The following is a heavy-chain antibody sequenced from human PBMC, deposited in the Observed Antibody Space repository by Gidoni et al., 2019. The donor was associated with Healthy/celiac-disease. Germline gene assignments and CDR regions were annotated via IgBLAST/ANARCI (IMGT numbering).Heavy chain of an antibody. V-gene: IGHV3-30*18. D-gene: IGHD3-22*01. CDR3: AKNIAPHYYDSSGMDV. Sequence: VSGAASGFAFSIYGMHWVRQAPGKGLEWVAVISYDGSNKYHADSVKGRFTISRDNSKNTLYLQMNSLRAEDTAVYYCAKNIAPHYYDSSGMDVWGQGTTVTVSS. CDR2: ISYDGSNK. CDR1: GFAFSIYG. J-gene: IGHJ6*02.